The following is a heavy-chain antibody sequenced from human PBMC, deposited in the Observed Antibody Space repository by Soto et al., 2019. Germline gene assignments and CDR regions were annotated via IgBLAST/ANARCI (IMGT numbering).Heavy chain of an antibody. CDR2: FDPEDGET. CDR3: ATVVRGYDYVWGSYRLDY. D-gene: IGHD3-16*02. J-gene: IGHJ4*02. Sequence: QVQLVQSGAEVKKPGASVKVSCKVSGYTLTELSMHWVRQAPGKGLEWMGGFDPEDGETIYAQKFQGRVTMTEDTSTDTAYTELSSLRSEDTAVYYCATVVRGYDYVWGSYRLDYWGQGTLVTVSS. V-gene: IGHV1-24*01. CDR1: GYTLTELS.